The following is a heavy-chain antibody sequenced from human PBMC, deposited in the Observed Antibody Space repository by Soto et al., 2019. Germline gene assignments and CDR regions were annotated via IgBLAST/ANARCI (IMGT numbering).Heavy chain of an antibody. CDR1: GDSLLSSY. CDR3: ARGWDVKYFDY. V-gene: IGHV4-4*07. Sequence: SETLSLTCSVSGDSLLSSYWSWVRQPAGKGLEWIGHIFSSGRTSYNPSPKSRLTMSIDTSKNLFSLNLTSVTAADTAVYYCARGWDVKYFDYWGQGTQVTVSS. D-gene: IGHD1-26*01. CDR2: IFSSGRT. J-gene: IGHJ4*02.